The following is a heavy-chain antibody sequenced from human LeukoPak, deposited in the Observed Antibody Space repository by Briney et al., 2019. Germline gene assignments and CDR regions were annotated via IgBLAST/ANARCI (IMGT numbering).Heavy chain of an antibody. CDR2: ISASGGTT. D-gene: IGHD4-17*01. V-gene: IGHV3-23*01. J-gene: IGHJ6*02. CDR1: GFTFSSYA. CDR3: ANLYGDSSNGMDV. Sequence: PGGTLRLSCAASGFTFSSYAMTWVRQAPGKGLEWVSAISASGGTTYYEDSVKGRFTISRDNSRSTLYLEMNSLTAEDTAVYYCANLYGDSSNGMDVWGQGTTVTVSS.